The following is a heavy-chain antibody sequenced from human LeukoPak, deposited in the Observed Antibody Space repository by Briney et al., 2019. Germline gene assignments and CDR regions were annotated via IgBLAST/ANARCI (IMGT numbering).Heavy chain of an antibody. V-gene: IGHV4-59*01. J-gene: IGHJ4*02. Sequence: PSETLSLTCTVSGGSISSYYWSWIRQPPGKGLEWIGYIYYSGSTNYNPSLKSRVTISVDTSKNQFSLKLSSVTAADTAVYYCARGFLGSRGFGELYYWGQGTLVTVSP. CDR2: IYYSGST. D-gene: IGHD3-10*01. CDR3: ARGFLGSRGFGELYY. CDR1: GGSISSYY.